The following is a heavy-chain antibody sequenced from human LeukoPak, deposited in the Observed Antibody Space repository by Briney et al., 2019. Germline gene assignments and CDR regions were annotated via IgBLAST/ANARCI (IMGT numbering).Heavy chain of an antibody. J-gene: IGHJ3*02. Sequence: PGRSLRLTCAASGFTFSSYGMHWVRQGPGKGLEWVTFIWYDGTDKNYADSVKGRFTISRDNSKNTLYLQMNSLRAEDTAVYYCARESSGIDDFAFDIWGQGTMVTVSS. CDR3: ARESSGIDDFAFDI. D-gene: IGHD3-3*01. CDR1: GFTFSSYG. CDR2: IWYDGTDK. V-gene: IGHV3-33*01.